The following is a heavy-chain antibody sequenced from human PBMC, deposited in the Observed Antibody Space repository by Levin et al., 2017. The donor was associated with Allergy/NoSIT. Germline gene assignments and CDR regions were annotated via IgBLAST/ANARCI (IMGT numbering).Heavy chain of an antibody. Sequence: GGSLRLSCKGSGHSFLSYWIAWVRQMPGKGLEWMGSIHYDDTKIRYSPSFQGLVTISADKSISTAYLQWSSLKASDTAIYYCARRFVGDSRAFDFWGQGTMVTVSS. CDR1: GHSFLSYW. J-gene: IGHJ3*01. D-gene: IGHD3-16*01. V-gene: IGHV5-51*01. CDR2: IHYDDTKI. CDR3: ARRFVGDSRAFDF.